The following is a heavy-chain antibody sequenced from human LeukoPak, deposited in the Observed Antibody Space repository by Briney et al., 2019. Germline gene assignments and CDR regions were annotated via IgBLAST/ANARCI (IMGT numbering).Heavy chain of an antibody. D-gene: IGHD2-15*01. V-gene: IGHV3-33*08. CDR2: IWYDGSNK. CDR3: AREPCSGGSCYRYY. CDR1: GFTFSSYA. J-gene: IGHJ4*02. Sequence: PGRSLRLSCAASGFTFSSYAMHWVRQAPGKGLEWVAVIWYDGSNKYYADSVEGRFTISRDNSKNTLYLQMNSLRVEDTAVYYCAREPCSGGSCYRYYWGQGTLATVSS.